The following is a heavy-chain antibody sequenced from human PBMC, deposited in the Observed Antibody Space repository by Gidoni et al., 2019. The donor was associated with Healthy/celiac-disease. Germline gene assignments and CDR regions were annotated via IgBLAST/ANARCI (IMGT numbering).Heavy chain of an antibody. CDR3: AKGGVRSKEGYSSD. Sequence: EVQLLESGGGLVQPGGFLRLSCAASGFTFRSYAMSWVRQAPGKGLEWVSGISASGGSTYYADSVKGRFTISRDNSKNTLYLQMNSLRAEDTAVYYCAKGGVRSKEGYSSDWGQGTLVTVSS. CDR2: ISASGGST. V-gene: IGHV3-23*01. J-gene: IGHJ4*02. D-gene: IGHD2-15*01. CDR1: GFTFRSYA.